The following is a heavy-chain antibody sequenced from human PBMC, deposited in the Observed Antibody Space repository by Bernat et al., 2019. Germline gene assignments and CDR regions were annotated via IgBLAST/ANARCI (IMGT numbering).Heavy chain of an antibody. CDR3: ARDDYIWGGYQGDAFDI. CDR1: GFTFSSYW. J-gene: IGHJ3*02. Sequence: EVQLVESGGGLVQPGGSLRLSCAASGFTFSSYWMHWVRQAPGKGLVWVSRINSDGSSTSYAAYVKGRFTISRDNAKNTLYLQMNSMRAEDTAVYYCARDDYIWGGYQGDAFDIWGQGTMVTVSS. D-gene: IGHD3-16*02. CDR2: INSDGSST. V-gene: IGHV3-74*01.